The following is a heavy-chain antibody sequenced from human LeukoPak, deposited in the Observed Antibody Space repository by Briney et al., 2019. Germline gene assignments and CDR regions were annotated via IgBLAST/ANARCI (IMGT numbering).Heavy chain of an antibody. D-gene: IGHD4-17*01. CDR1: GFTFSSYW. Sequence: GGSLRLSCAVSGFTFSSYWMSWVRQAPGKGLEWVANIKRDGSEKYYVDSVKGRFTISRDNAKNSLYLQMNSLRAEDSAVYYCARVGGDYKFDYWGQGTLVTVSS. CDR3: ARVGGDYKFDY. J-gene: IGHJ4*02. V-gene: IGHV3-7*01. CDR2: IKRDGSEK.